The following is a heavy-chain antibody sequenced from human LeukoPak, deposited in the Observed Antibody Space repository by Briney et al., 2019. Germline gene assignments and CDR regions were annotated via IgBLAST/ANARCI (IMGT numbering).Heavy chain of an antibody. J-gene: IGHJ3*02. CDR1: GFTFSSYS. V-gene: IGHV3-21*01. CDR2: ITTSGSYM. CDR3: AREDLSLNDAFDI. Sequence: GGSLRLSCAASGFTFSSYSMNWVRQAPGKGLEWVSSITTSGSYMYYGDSLKGRFTISRDNAKNSLFLQMNSLRAEDTAVYYCAREDLSLNDAFDIWGQGTMVTVSS.